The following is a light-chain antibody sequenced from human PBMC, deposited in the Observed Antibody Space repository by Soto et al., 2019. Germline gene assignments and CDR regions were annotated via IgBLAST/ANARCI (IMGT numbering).Light chain of an antibody. V-gene: IGKV3-11*01. Sequence: EIVLTQSPATLSLSPGERATLSCRASQSVSSYLAWYQQKPGQAPRLLIYDASNRATGIPARFSGSGSVTEFTLTISSLEPEDFAVYYCQQRSNWPPLVTFGPGTKVDIK. J-gene: IGKJ3*01. CDR1: QSVSSY. CDR2: DAS. CDR3: QQRSNWPPLVT.